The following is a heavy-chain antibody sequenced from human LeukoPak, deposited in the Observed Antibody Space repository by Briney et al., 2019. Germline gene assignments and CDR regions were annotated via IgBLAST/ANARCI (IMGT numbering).Heavy chain of an antibody. CDR3: ARFERRTAAADRHTLDDY. CDR2: INPSGGST. V-gene: IGHV1-46*01. CDR1: GGTFSSIV. J-gene: IGHJ4*02. Sequence: ASVKVSCKASGGTFSSIVISWVRQAPGQGLEWMGIINPSGGSTSYAQKFQGRVTMTRDTSTSTVYMELSSLRSEDTAVYYCARFERRTAAADRHTLDDYWGQGTLVTVSS. D-gene: IGHD6-13*01.